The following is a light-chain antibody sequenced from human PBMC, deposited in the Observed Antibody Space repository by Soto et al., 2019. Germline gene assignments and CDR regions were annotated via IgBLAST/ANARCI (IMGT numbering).Light chain of an antibody. CDR3: GSWDSSMSAYV. V-gene: IGLV1-51*01. J-gene: IGLJ1*01. Sequence: QSGLTQPPSVXGAPGREVTISCSGSRSNIGGNSVSWYQQLPGTAPKLLIYDDNKRPSGIPDRFSGSKSGTSATLGITGFKTGDEADYYCGSWDSSMSAYVFATGTKVTVL. CDR2: DDN. CDR1: RSNIGGNS.